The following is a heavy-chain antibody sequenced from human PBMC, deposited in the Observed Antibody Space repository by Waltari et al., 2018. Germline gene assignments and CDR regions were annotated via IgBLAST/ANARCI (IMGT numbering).Heavy chain of an antibody. J-gene: IGHJ4*02. V-gene: IGHV4-38-2*01. D-gene: IGHD6-13*01. CDR1: GYSISSGYY. CDR3: ARLNSRGYYFDY. CDR2: IYHSGST. Sequence: QVQLQESGPGLVKPSETLSLTCAVSGYSISSGYYWDWIRQPPGKGLEWIGSIYHSGSTYYNPSLKSRVTISVDTSKNQFSLKLSSVTAADTAVYYCARLNSRGYYFDYWGQGTLVTVSS.